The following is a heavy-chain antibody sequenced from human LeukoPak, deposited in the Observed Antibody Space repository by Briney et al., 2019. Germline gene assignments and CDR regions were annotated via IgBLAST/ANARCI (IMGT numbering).Heavy chain of an antibody. Sequence: SETLSLTCTVSGGSISSYYWSWIRQPPGKGLEWIGYIYYSGSTNYNPSLKSRVTISVDTSKNQFSLKLSSVTAADTAVYYCARVGFDWLLRYDGSFDIWGQGTMVTVSS. D-gene: IGHD3-9*01. CDR1: GGSISSYY. CDR2: IYYSGST. V-gene: IGHV4-59*01. J-gene: IGHJ3*02. CDR3: ARVGFDWLLRYDGSFDI.